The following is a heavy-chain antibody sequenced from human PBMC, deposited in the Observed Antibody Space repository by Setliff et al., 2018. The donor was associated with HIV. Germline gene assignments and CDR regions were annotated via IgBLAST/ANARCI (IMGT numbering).Heavy chain of an antibody. D-gene: IGHD3-22*01. CDR1: GYTFTAYY. J-gene: IGHJ4*02. V-gene: IGHV1-2*02. CDR3: AREERYYDVKVALDY. CDR2: INSNNGGT. Sequence: ASVKVSCKASGYTFTAYYIHWVRQAPGQWLEWMGWINSNNGGTKYAQNFQGRVTMTRDTSITTDYMELSRLISDDTAVYYFAREERYYDVKVALDYWGQGTLVTVSS.